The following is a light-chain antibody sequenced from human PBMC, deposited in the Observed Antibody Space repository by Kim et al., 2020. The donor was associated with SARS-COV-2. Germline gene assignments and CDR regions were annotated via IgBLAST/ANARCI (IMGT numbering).Light chain of an antibody. Sequence: PGQRVTISCSGSSSNIGSNTVNWYQQLPGTAPKLLIYSNNQRPSGVPDRFSGSKSGTSASLAISGLQSEDEADYYCAAWDDSSYVFGTGTKVTVL. V-gene: IGLV1-44*01. J-gene: IGLJ1*01. CDR2: SNN. CDR1: SSNIGSNT. CDR3: AAWDDSSYV.